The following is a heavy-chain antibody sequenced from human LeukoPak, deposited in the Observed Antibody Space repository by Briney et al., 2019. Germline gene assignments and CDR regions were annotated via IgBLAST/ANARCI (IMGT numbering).Heavy chain of an antibody. CDR2: INQDGSEK. CDR1: GYTFSRYW. J-gene: IGHJ4*02. CDR3: AKDAEQD. D-gene: IGHD6-13*01. V-gene: IGHV3-7*01. Sequence: GGSLRLSCAGSGYTFSRYWMSWVRQAPGKGPEWVANINQDGSEKHYADSLKGRFIISRDNAKNSLYLQMNSLRAEDTAVYYCAKDAEQDWGQGTLVTVSS.